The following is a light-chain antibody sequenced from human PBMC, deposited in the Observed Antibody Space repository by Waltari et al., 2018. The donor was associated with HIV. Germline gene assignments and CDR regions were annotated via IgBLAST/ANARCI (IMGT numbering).Light chain of an antibody. J-gene: IGKJ1*01. V-gene: IGKV4-1*01. CDR1: QSVLYSSNNKNY. CDR3: QQYYSTPPT. Sequence: LGERATINCKSSQSVLYSSNNKNYLAWYQHKPGQPPNLLIYWASTRESGVPDRFSGSGSGTDFTLTISSLQAEDVAVYYCQQYYSTPPTFGQGTKVEIK. CDR2: WAS.